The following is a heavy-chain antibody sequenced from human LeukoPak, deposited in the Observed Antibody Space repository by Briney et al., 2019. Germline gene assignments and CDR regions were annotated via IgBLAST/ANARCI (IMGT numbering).Heavy chain of an antibody. J-gene: IGHJ6*02. Sequence: SETLSLTCAVSGGSISSSNWWSWVRQPPGKGLEWIGEIYHSGSTNYNPSLKSRVTISVDKSKNQFSLKLGSVTAADTAVYYCARGSLDDSSGYYFYYYGMDVWGQGTTVTVSS. CDR3: ARGSLDDSSGYYFYYYGMDV. V-gene: IGHV4-4*02. CDR1: GGSISSSNW. D-gene: IGHD3-22*01. CDR2: IYHSGST.